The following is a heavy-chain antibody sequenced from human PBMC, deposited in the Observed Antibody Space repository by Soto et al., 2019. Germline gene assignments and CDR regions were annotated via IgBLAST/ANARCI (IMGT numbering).Heavy chain of an antibody. D-gene: IGHD1-7*01. J-gene: IGHJ5*02. CDR1: GGSISSYY. CDR2: IYTSGST. Sequence: SETLSLTCTVSGGSISSYYWSWIRQPAGKGLEWIGRIYTSGSTNYNPSLKSRVTISVDTSKNQFSLKLSSVTAADTAVYYCARDLRYNWNYGLLDPWGQGTLVTVSS. V-gene: IGHV4-4*07. CDR3: ARDLRYNWNYGLLDP.